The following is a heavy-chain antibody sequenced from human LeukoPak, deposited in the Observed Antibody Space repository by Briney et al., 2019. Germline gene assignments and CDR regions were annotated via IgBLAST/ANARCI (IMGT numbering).Heavy chain of an antibody. V-gene: IGHV3-9*01. J-gene: IGHJ6*02. Sequence: SLRLSCAASGFTFYDYAMHWVRQGPGKGLEWVSGITWNSGTIAYADSVKGRFTISRDNPENSLYLQMDSLIADDTAVYYCVRDVSRRIGIDVWGQGTTVTVSS. D-gene: IGHD2/OR15-2a*01. CDR2: ITWNSGTI. CDR1: GFTFYDYA. CDR3: VRDVSRRIGIDV.